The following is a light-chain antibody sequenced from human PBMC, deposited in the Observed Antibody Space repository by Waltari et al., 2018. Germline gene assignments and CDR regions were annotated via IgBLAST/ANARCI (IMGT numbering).Light chain of an antibody. CDR2: RNH. V-gene: IGLV1-47*01. Sequence: QSVVTQPPSASGTPGQRVTISCSGSSSNIGINYVYWYQQFPGTAPKLLIYRNHRRPSGGPDRFSGSKSGTSASLAISGLRSEDEADYYCAAWDDSLSAWVFGGGTKLTVL. J-gene: IGLJ3*02. CDR3: AAWDDSLSAWV. CDR1: SSNIGINY.